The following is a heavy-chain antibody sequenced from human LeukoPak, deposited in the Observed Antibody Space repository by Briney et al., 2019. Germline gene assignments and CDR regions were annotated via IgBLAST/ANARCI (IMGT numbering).Heavy chain of an antibody. Sequence: KPSETLSLTCTVSGGSISSSSYYWGWIRQPPGKGLEWIGSIYYSGSTYYNPSLKSRVTISVDTSKNQFSLKLSSVTAADTAVYYCARDNIVVVPAAIIHNWFDPWGQGTLVTVSS. J-gene: IGHJ5*02. V-gene: IGHV4-39*07. D-gene: IGHD2-2*02. CDR1: GGSISSSSYY. CDR2: IYYSGST. CDR3: ARDNIVVVPAAIIHNWFDP.